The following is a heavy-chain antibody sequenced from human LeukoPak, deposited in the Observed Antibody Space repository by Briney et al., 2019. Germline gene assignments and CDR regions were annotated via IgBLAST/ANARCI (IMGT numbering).Heavy chain of an antibody. J-gene: IGHJ5*02. Sequence: GGSLRLSCAASGFTFSSYGMHWVRQAPGKGLEWVAVVSYDGSNKYYADSVKGRFTISRDNSKNTLYLQMNSLGAEDTAVYYCAKDRAAVAVSWFDPWGQGTLVTVSS. V-gene: IGHV3-30*18. CDR1: GFTFSSYG. CDR2: VSYDGSNK. D-gene: IGHD6-19*01. CDR3: AKDRAAVAVSWFDP.